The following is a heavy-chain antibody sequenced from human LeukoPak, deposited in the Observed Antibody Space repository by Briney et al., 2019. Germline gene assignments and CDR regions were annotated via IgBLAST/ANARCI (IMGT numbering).Heavy chain of an antibody. CDR1: GGSFSGYY. Sequence: SETLSLTCAVYGGSFSGYYWSWIRQPPGKGLEWIGEINHSGSTNYNPSLKSRVTISVDTSKNQFSLKLSSVTAADTAVYYCARGADYDFVWGSYRFDYWGQGTLVTVSS. V-gene: IGHV4-34*01. D-gene: IGHD3-16*02. CDR3: ARGADYDFVWGSYRFDY. J-gene: IGHJ4*02. CDR2: INHSGST.